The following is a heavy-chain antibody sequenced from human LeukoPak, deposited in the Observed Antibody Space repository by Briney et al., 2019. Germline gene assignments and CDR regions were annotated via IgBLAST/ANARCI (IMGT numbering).Heavy chain of an antibody. V-gene: IGHV4-34*01. D-gene: IGHD3-16*02. CDR1: GGSFSGYY. CDR3: ARDRWFDL. CDR2: INHSGST. Sequence: SETLSLTCAVYGGSFSGYYWSWIRQPPGKGLEWIGEINHSGSTNYNPSLKSRVTISVDTSKNQFSLKLSSVTAADTAVYYCARDRWFDLWGQGTLVIVSS. J-gene: IGHJ5*02.